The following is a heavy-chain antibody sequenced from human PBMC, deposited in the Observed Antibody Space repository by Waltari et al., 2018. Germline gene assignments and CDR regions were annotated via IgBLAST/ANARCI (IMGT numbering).Heavy chain of an antibody. D-gene: IGHD3-10*01. CDR3: VRSRAGWFDP. J-gene: IGHJ5*02. CDR1: GYSLSSGYL. Sequence: QVQLQESGPGLVKPWETVSLLCTVPGYSLSSGYLWGWIRQPPGKGLEWIGSIYHSGSTYYNPSLKSRVTISVDTSKNQFSLKLSSVTAADTAVYYCVRSRAGWFDPWGQGTLVTVSS. V-gene: IGHV4-38-2*02. CDR2: IYHSGST.